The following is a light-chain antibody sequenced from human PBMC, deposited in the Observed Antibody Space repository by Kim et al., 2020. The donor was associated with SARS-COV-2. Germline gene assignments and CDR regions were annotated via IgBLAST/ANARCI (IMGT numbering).Light chain of an antibody. J-gene: IGLJ2*01. Sequence: SYELTQPPSVSVSPGQTASITRSGDKLGDKYVFWYQQKPGQSPVLVIYQDTKRPSGIPERFSASNSGNTATLTISGTQATDEADYYCQAWDSGTAVVFGGGTQLTVL. CDR1: KLGDKY. V-gene: IGLV3-1*01. CDR3: QAWDSGTAVV. CDR2: QDT.